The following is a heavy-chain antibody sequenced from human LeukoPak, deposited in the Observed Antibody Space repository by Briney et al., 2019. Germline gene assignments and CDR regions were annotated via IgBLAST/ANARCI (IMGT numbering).Heavy chain of an antibody. CDR1: GGSISSYY. CDR3: AAGSESYDSRGYSYYFDY. Sequence: SETLSLTCAVSGGSISSYYWSWIRQPPGKGLEWIGYIYYSGSTNYNPSLKSRVTISVDTSKNQFSLKLSSVTAADTAVYYCAAGSESYDSRGYSYYFDYWGQGTLVTVSS. J-gene: IGHJ4*02. CDR2: IYYSGST. V-gene: IGHV4-59*01. D-gene: IGHD3-22*01.